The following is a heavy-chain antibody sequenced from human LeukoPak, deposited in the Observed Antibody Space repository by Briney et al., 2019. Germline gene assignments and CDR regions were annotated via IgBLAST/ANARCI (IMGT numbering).Heavy chain of an antibody. D-gene: IGHD1-7*01. CDR1: GGSISSYY. CDR2: IYYSGST. CDR3: ARDKRGIITGTTFDY. J-gene: IGHJ4*02. V-gene: IGHV4-59*01. Sequence: SETLSLTCTVSGGSISSYYWSWIRQPPGKGLEWIGYIYYSGSTNYNPSLKSRVTISVDTSKNQFSLKLSSVTAADTAVYYCARDKRGIITGTTFDYWGQGTLVTVSS.